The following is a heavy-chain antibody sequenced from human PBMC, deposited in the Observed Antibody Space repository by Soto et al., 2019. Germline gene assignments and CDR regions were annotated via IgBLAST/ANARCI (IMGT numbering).Heavy chain of an antibody. J-gene: IGHJ3*02. CDR3: ASSRSRGWYYDAFDI. CDR2: INHSGST. CDR1: GGSFSGYY. Sequence: PSETLSLTCAVYGGSFSGYYWSWIRQPPGKGLEWIGEINHSGSTNYNPSLKSRVTITVETSKNQFSLKLSSVTAADTAVYYCASSRSRGWYYDAFDIWGQGTMVTVSS. D-gene: IGHD6-19*01. V-gene: IGHV4-34*01.